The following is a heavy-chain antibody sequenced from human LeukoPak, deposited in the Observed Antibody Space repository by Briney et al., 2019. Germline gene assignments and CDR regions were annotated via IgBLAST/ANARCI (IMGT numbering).Heavy chain of an antibody. CDR1: GFTFSSYS. CDR2: ISRSSSTI. CDR3: ARGGKAAADIEYYFDY. Sequence: GGSLRLSCAASGFTFSSYSMNWVRQAPGKGLEWVSYISRSSSTIYYADSVKGRFTISRDNAKNSLYLQMNSLRDEDTAVYYCARGGKAAADIEYYFDYWGQGTLVTVSS. D-gene: IGHD6-13*01. J-gene: IGHJ4*02. V-gene: IGHV3-48*02.